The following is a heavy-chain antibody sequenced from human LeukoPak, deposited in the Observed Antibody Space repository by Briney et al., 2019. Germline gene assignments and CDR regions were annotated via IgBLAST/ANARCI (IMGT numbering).Heavy chain of an antibody. Sequence: PGGSLRLSCAASGFTFSKYWMLWVRHAPGEGLGSVSRINTDGTVITYADSVKGRFTVSRDNADNTMFLQMNSVRDEDTAVYYCATKQWLAPPPDSWGQGTPVTVSS. CDR2: INTDGTVI. V-gene: IGHV3-74*01. CDR1: GFTFSKYW. J-gene: IGHJ4*02. CDR3: ATKQWLAPPPDS. D-gene: IGHD6-19*01.